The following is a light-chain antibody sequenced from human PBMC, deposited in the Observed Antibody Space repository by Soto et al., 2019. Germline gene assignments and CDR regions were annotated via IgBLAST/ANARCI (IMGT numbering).Light chain of an antibody. CDR1: SSDIGAYDY. V-gene: IGLV2-23*02. Sequence: QSVLTQPASVSGSPGQSITISCSGTSSDIGAYDYVSWYQQHPGRAPKLIIYEVSHRFSGSKSGNTASLTISGLQAEDEADYYCCSYAGSSTYVFGTGTKVTVL. CDR3: CSYAGSSTYV. J-gene: IGLJ1*01.